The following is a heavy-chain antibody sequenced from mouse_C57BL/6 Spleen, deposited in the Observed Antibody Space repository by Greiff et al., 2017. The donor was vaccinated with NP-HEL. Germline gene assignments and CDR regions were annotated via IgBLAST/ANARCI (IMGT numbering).Heavy chain of an antibody. CDR1: GYAFSGSW. D-gene: IGHD3-2*02. CDR3: ARLGTAQALLDY. J-gene: IGHJ2*01. Sequence: VQLQQSGPELVKPGASVKISCKASGYAFSGSWMNWVKQRPGKGLEWIGRIYPGDGDTNYNGKFKGKATLTADKASSTAYMQLSSLTSEDSAVYFCARLGTAQALLDYWGKGTTLTVSS. CDR2: IYPGDGDT. V-gene: IGHV1-82*01.